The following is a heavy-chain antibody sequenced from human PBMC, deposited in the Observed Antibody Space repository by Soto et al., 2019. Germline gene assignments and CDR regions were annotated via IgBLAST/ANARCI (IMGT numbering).Heavy chain of an antibody. D-gene: IGHD6-19*01. CDR1: GGSITNYY. Sequence: QVQLQESGPGLVKPSETLSLICNVSGGSITNYYWNWIRQPAGRGLEWIGRIQSSGNTNYNPSLNCRVTMSIDTSKNQFSLKLSSVTAADTALYYCARGFIAMAGRDYYAMDVWGQVTTVTVSS. J-gene: IGHJ6*02. V-gene: IGHV4-4*07. CDR3: ARGFIAMAGRDYYAMDV. CDR2: IQSSGNT.